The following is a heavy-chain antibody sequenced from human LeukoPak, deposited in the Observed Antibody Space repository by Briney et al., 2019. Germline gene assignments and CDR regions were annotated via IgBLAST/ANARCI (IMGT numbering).Heavy chain of an antibody. V-gene: IGHV4-34*01. CDR2: VHHSGTT. D-gene: IGHD6-13*01. CDR1: GASFRYYY. CDR3: AKTISAADLCYTYYYMDV. Sequence: SETLSLTCAVSGASFRYYYWNSVRQPPGKGLEWIGEVHHSGTTNYNPSLRSRATISVDTSKRQFSLKLSSVTAADSAVYYCAKTISAADLCYTYYYMDVWDKGTPVTVSS. J-gene: IGHJ6*03.